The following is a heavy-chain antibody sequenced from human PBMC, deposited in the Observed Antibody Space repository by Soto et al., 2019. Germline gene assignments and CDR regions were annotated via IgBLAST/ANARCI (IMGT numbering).Heavy chain of an antibody. CDR3: AKADLWFGEPGLRSGWFDP. J-gene: IGHJ5*02. D-gene: IGHD3-10*01. V-gene: IGHV3-30*18. CDR2: ISYDGSNK. CDR1: GFTFSSYC. Sequence: PGGSLRLSSAASGFTFSSYCVHWVRQAPGKGLEWVAVISYDGSNKYYADSVKGRFTISRDNSKNTLYLQMNSLRAEDTAVYYCAKADLWFGEPGLRSGWFDPWGQGTLVTVSS.